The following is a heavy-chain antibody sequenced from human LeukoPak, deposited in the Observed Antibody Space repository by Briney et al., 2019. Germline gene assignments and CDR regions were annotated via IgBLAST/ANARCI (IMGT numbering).Heavy chain of an antibody. V-gene: IGHV4-34*01. J-gene: IGHJ6*03. CDR1: GGSFGGYY. CDR3: AIVKDPGGYYYYYYMDV. CDR2: INHSGGT. Sequence: SETLSLTCAVYGGSFGGYYWSWIRQPPGKGLEWIGEINHSGGTKYNPSLKSRVTISVDTSKNQFSLKLSSVTAADTAMYYCAIVKDPGGYYYYYYMDVWGKGTTVTVSS. D-gene: IGHD3-16*01.